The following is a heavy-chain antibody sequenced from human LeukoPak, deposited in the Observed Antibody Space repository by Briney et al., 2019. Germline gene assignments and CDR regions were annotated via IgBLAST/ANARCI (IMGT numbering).Heavy chain of an antibody. V-gene: IGHV4-39*01. CDR1: GGSISSSSYY. D-gene: IGHD2-2*01. J-gene: IGHJ6*02. CDR3: ARLRVGESYCSSTSCYAPPAYGMDV. Sequence: PSETLSLTCTVSGGSISSSSYYWGWIRQPPGKGLEWIGSIYYSGSTYYNPSLKSRVTISVDTSKNQFSLKLSSVTAADTAVYYCARLRVGESYCSSTSCYAPPAYGMDVWGQGTTVTVSS. CDR2: IYYSGST.